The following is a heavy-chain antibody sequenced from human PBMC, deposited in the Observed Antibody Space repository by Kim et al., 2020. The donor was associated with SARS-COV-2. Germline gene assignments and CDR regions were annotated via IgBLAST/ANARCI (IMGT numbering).Heavy chain of an antibody. Sequence: TDGGPIDYAAPVKGRFTLSTDDSKNTLYLQMNSLKAEDTAVYYCTTKQFWGQGTLVTVSS. J-gene: IGHJ4*02. V-gene: IGHV3-15*01. CDR2: TDGGPI. D-gene: IGHD6-19*01. CDR3: TTKQF.